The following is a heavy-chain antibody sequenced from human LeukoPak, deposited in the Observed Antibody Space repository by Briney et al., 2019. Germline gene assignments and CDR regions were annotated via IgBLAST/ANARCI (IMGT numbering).Heavy chain of an antibody. V-gene: IGHV3-53*01. CDR2: IYSGGST. J-gene: IGHJ4*02. Sequence: GGSLRLSCAASGFTVSSNYMNWVRQAPGKGLEWVSVIYSGGSTNYADSVKGRSTISRDNSKNTLYLQMNSLRAEDTAVYYCIYGYTLDFWGQGTLVTVSS. CDR1: GFTVSSNY. CDR3: IYGYTLDF. D-gene: IGHD5-18*01.